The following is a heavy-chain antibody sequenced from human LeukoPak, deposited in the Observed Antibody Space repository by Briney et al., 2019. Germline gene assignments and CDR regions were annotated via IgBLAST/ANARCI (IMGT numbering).Heavy chain of an antibody. V-gene: IGHV3-23*01. D-gene: IGHD2-15*01. Sequence: GGSLRLSCAASGFTFSSYAMSWVRQAPGKGLEWVAAVSNSGGDTFYSDSGKGRFTIARDNSKNTLYLQMNSLRVDDTAVYYCAQQLGYCSGGTCYFTYWGQGTLVTVSS. CDR2: VSNSGGDT. CDR1: GFTFSSYA. CDR3: AQQLGYCSGGTCYFTY. J-gene: IGHJ1*01.